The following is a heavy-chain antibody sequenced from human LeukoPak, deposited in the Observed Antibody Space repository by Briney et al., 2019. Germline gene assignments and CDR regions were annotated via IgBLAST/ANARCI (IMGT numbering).Heavy chain of an antibody. Sequence: GGSLRLSCAASGFTFSSYEMNWVRQAPGKGLEWASYISSSGSTIYYADSVKGRFTISRDKNSLYLQMNSLRAEDTAVYYCARGCGGNSGYYFDYWGQGTLVTVSS. V-gene: IGHV3-48*03. CDR3: ARGCGGNSGYYFDY. CDR2: ISSSGSTI. CDR1: GFTFSSYE. D-gene: IGHD4-23*01. J-gene: IGHJ4*02.